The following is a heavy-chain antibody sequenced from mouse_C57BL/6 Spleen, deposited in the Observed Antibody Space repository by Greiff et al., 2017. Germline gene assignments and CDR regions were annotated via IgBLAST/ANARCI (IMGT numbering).Heavy chain of an antibody. CDR1: GFNIKDYY. D-gene: IGHD2-2*01. CDR2: IDPEDGET. Sequence: VQLQQSGAELVKPGASVKLSCTASGFNIKDYYMHWVKQRTEQGLEWIGRIDPEDGETKYAPKFQGKATITADTSSNTAYLQLSSLTSEDTAVYYCSRSGAMVTTERGKNYAMDYWGQGTSDTVSS. CDR3: SRSGAMVTTERGKNYAMDY. V-gene: IGHV14-2*01. J-gene: IGHJ4*01.